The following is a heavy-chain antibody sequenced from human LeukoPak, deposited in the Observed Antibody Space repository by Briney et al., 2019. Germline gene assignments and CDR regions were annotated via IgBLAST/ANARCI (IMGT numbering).Heavy chain of an antibody. CDR1: GYSISSDYY. CDR3: ARGLTTVVTGD. J-gene: IGHJ4*02. CDR2: IYHSGST. Sequence: SETLSLTCSVSGYSISSDYYWGWIRQPPGMGLEWIGSIYHSGSTYYNPSLKSRVTISLNTSKNQFSLKLNSVTAADTAVYYCARGLTTVVTGDWGQGTLVTVSS. D-gene: IGHD4-23*01. V-gene: IGHV4-38-2*02.